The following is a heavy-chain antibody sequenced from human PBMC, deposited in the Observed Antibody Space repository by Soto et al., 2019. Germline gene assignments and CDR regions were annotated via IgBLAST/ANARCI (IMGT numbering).Heavy chain of an antibody. V-gene: IGHV1-3*01. CDR1: GYTFTSYG. D-gene: IGHD3-9*01. Sequence: ASVKVSCKASGYTFTSYGMHWVRQAPGQRLEWMGWINAGNGNTKYSQKFQGRVTISRDTSASTAYMELSSLRSEDTAVYYCARDHYDILTGYSRFDYWGQGTLVTVSS. CDR2: INAGNGNT. CDR3: ARDHYDILTGYSRFDY. J-gene: IGHJ4*02.